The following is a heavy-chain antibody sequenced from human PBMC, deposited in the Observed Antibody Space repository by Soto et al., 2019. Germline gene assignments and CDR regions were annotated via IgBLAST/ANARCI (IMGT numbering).Heavy chain of an antibody. CDR1: GASITYGGYS. CDR3: ASGGGSDSFDY. V-gene: IGHV4-30-2*01. Sequence: QLQLHESGSGLVKPSQTLSLTCTVSGASITYGGYSWSWIRQTPGKGLEWIGYINHLETTFYNPSFDSRLSLAIARAKNQFSLYLNSMAAADRDVYFCASGGGSDSFDYWGQGILVTVSS. CDR2: INHLETT. D-gene: IGHD1-26*01. J-gene: IGHJ4*02.